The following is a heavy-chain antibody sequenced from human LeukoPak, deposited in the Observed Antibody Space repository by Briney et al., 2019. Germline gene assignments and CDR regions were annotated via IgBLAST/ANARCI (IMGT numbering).Heavy chain of an antibody. V-gene: IGHV4-59*01. CDR3: ARQRSSGWYGPPYYYGMDV. J-gene: IGHJ6*02. CDR1: GGSISSYY. Sequence: SETLSLTCTVSGGSISSYYWSWIRQPPGKGLEWIGYIYYNGSTNYNPSLKSRVTISVDTSKNQFSLKLSSVTAADTAVYYCARQRSSGWYGPPYYYGMDVWGQGTTVTVSS. D-gene: IGHD6-19*01. CDR2: IYYNGST.